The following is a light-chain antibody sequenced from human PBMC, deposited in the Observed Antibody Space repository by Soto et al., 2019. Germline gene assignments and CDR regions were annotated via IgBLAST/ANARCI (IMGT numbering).Light chain of an antibody. CDR3: KQRYT. CDR2: GAS. CDR1: QGVPNTY. Sequence: VLTQSPGTLSLSPGERATLSCRASQGVPNTYLAWYQQRPGQAPRLLISGASSRTTGIPDRFSGSGSGLAFTLTIRRLAPEDFAVYYCKQRYTFGLGTKLEIK. V-gene: IGKV3-20*01. J-gene: IGKJ2*01.